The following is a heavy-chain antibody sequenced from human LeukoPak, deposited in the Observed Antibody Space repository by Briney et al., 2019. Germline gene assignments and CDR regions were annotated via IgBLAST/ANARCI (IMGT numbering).Heavy chain of an antibody. V-gene: IGHV3-23*01. Sequence: PGGSLRLSCAASGFAFSSYAMSWVRQAPGKGLEWVSAISGSGGSTYYADSVKGRFTISRDNSKNTLYLQMNSLRAEDTAVYYCASGITIFGVVISEGQNAFDIWGQGTMVTVSS. CDR2: ISGSGGST. J-gene: IGHJ3*02. D-gene: IGHD3-3*01. CDR1: GFAFSSYA. CDR3: ASGITIFGVVISEGQNAFDI.